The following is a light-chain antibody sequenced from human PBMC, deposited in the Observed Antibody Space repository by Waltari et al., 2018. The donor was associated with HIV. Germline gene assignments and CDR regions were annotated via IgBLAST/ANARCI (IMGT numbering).Light chain of an antibody. V-gene: IGLV1-47*01. CDR1: SPNIGSNY. CDR2: RNN. Sequence: QSVLTQPPSASGTPGQRVTIPCSGSSPNIGSNYVYWYQQLPGTAPKLLLYRNNPRPSGVPYRFSGSKSGTSASLAISGLQSEDEADYYCAACSNSLSLLFGGGTKLTVL. J-gene: IGLJ2*01. CDR3: AACSNSLSLL.